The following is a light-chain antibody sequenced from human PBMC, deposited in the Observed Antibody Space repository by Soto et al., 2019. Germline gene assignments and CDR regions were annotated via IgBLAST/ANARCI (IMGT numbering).Light chain of an antibody. CDR3: SSYTSSSTLGV. Sequence: QSALTQPASVSGSPGQSITISCTGTSSDVGGYNYVSWYQQHPGKAPTLMIYDVSNWPSGVSNRFSGSKSGNTASLTISGLQAEDEADYYCSSYTSSSTLGVFGGGTKLTVL. V-gene: IGLV2-14*01. J-gene: IGLJ2*01. CDR1: SSDVGGYNY. CDR2: DVS.